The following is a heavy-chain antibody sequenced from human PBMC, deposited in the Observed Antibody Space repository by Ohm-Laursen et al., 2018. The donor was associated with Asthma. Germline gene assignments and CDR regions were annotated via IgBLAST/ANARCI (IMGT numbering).Heavy chain of an antibody. J-gene: IGHJ5*02. CDR1: GFTFSSYG. Sequence: SLRLSCAAPGFTFSSYGMHWVRQAPGKGLEWVAVISYDGSNKYYADSVKGRFTISRDNSKNTLYLQMNSLRAEDTAVYYCARSKKGGYCSSTSCPFDPWGQGTLVTVSS. V-gene: IGHV3-30*19. CDR3: ARSKKGGYCSSTSCPFDP. D-gene: IGHD2-2*01. CDR2: ISYDGSNK.